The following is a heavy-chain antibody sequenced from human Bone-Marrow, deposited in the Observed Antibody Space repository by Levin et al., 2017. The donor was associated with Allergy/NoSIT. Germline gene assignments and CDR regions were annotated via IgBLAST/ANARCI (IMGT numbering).Heavy chain of an antibody. CDR2: INHSGST. J-gene: IGHJ5*02. D-gene: IGHD5-12*01. V-gene: IGHV4-34*01. CDR3: ARGLVGYEGNWFDP. Sequence: SCAVYGGSFSGYYWSWIRQPPGKGLEWIGEINHSGSTNYNPSLKSRVTISVDTSKNQFSLKLSSVTAADTAVYYCARGLVGYEGNWFDPWGQGTLVTVSS. CDR1: GGSFSGYY.